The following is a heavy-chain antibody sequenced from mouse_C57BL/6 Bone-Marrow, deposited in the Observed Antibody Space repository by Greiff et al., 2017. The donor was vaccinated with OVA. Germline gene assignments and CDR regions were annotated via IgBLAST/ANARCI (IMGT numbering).Heavy chain of an antibody. CDR1: GFSFNTYA. V-gene: IGHV10-1*01. CDR2: IRSKSNNYAT. J-gene: IGHJ2*01. CDR3: VSGSLSFDY. Sequence: EVHLVESGGGLVQPKGSLKLSCAASGFSFNTYAMNWVRQAPGKGLEWVARIRSKSNNYATYYADSVKDRFTISRDDSESMLYLQMNNLKTEDTAMYYCVSGSLSFDYWGQGTTLTVSS.